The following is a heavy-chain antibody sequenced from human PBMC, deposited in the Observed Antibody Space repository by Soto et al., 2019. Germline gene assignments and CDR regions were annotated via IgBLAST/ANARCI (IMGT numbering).Heavy chain of an antibody. V-gene: IGHV3-23*01. CDR1: GFTFSSYA. J-gene: IGHJ4*02. Sequence: GESLKISCAASGFTFSSYAMSWVRQAPGKGLEWVSAISGSGGSTYYADSVKGRFTISRDNSKNTLYLQMNSLRAEDTAVYYCAKDHIAAAGTVDYWGQGTLVTVSS. CDR3: AKDHIAAAGTVDY. CDR2: ISGSGGST. D-gene: IGHD6-13*01.